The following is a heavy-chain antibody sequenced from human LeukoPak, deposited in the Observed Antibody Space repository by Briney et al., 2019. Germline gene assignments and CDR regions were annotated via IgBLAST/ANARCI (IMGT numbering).Heavy chain of an antibody. CDR2: TYYRSRWGN. J-gene: IGHJ6*02. D-gene: IGHD4-17*01. CDR1: GDSVSNNIAT. V-gene: IGHV6-1*01. CDR3: ARRGMTTVTKARLGYYGMDV. Sequence: SQTLSLTCAISGDSVSNNIATWNWVRQSPSRGLEWLGRTYYRSRWGNDYAISVKSRITINPDTSRNQFSLQLNSVTPEDTAVYYCARRGMTTVTKARLGYYGMDVWGQGTTVTVSS.